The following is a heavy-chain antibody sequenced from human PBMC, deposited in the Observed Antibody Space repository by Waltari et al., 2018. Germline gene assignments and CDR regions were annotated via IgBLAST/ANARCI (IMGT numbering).Heavy chain of an antibody. V-gene: IGHV4-59*01. Sequence: QVQLQESGPRLLKPSETLSLICTVSGGSISGFYWSWVRQPPGKGLDWIGYIYYTGSTNFTPSLKSRVTMSVYTSTNQFSLKLSSVTAADTAFYYCARGGGGDWEWFDPWGQGTLVTVSS. CDR3: ARGGGGDWEWFDP. D-gene: IGHD2-21*02. CDR1: GGSISGFY. CDR2: IYYTGST. J-gene: IGHJ5*02.